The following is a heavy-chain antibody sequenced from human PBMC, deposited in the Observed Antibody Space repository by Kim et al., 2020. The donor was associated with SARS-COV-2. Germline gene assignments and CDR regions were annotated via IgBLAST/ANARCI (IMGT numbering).Heavy chain of an antibody. V-gene: IGHV4-31*03. D-gene: IGHD3-9*01. CDR1: GGSISSGGYY. CDR3: ARTHYDILTGYYRGDAFDI. J-gene: IGHJ3*02. CDR2: IYYSGST. Sequence: SETLSLTCTVSGGSISSGGYYWSWIRQHPGKGLEWIGYIYYSGSTSYNPSLKSRVTISVDTSKNQFSLKLSSVTAADTAVYYCARTHYDILTGYYRGDAFDIWGQGTMVTVSS.